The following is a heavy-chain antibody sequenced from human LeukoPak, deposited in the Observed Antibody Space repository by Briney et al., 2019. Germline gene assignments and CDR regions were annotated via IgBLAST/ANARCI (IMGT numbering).Heavy chain of an antibody. Sequence: SVKVSCKASGGTLSSYAISWVRQAPGQGLEWMGGIIPIFGTANYAQKFQGRVTITTDESTSTAYMELSSLRSEDTAVYYCAAVQGWSNWFDPWGQGTLVTVSS. D-gene: IGHD6-19*01. CDR1: GGTLSSYA. CDR3: AAVQGWSNWFDP. J-gene: IGHJ5*02. V-gene: IGHV1-69*05. CDR2: IIPIFGTA.